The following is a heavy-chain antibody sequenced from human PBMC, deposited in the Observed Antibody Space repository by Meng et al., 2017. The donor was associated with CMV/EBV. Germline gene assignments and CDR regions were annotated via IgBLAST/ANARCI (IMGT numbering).Heavy chain of an antibody. CDR2: IRSKAYGGTT. V-gene: IGHV3-49*04. CDR3: TRDPTNYYYYYGMDV. Sequence: GESLKISCTASGFTFGDYAMSWVRQAPGKGLEWVGFIRSKAYGGTTEYAASVKGRFTISRDDSKSIAYLQMNSLKTEDTAVYYCTRDPTNYYYYYGMDVWGQGTTVTVSS. CDR1: GFTFGDYA. J-gene: IGHJ6*02.